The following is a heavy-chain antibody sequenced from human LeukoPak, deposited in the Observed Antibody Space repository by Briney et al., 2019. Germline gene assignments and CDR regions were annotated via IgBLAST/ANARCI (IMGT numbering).Heavy chain of an antibody. D-gene: IGHD6-13*01. V-gene: IGHV3-30*04. Sequence: GGSLRLSCAASGFTFSRYGMHWVRQAPGKGLEWVTAISYDGSNKYYADSVKGRFTISRDNSKNTLYVQMNSLRAEDTAVYYCAKEGEVLYSSSWSEPFSYYYCMDVWGKGTTVTISS. CDR1: GFTFSRYG. CDR2: ISYDGSNK. J-gene: IGHJ6*03. CDR3: AKEGEVLYSSSWSEPFSYYYCMDV.